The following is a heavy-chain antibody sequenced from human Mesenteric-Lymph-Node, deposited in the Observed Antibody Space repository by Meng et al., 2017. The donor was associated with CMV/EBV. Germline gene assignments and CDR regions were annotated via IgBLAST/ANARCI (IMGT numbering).Heavy chain of an antibody. Sequence: ASVKVSCKASGYTFTSYAMNWVRQAPGQGLEWMGWINTNTGNPTYAQGFTGRFVFSLDTSVSTAYLQICSLKAEDTAVYYCANSASITGTTGYGMDVWGQGTTVTVSS. D-gene: IGHD1-20*01. J-gene: IGHJ6*02. CDR1: GYTFTSYA. CDR2: INTNTGNP. V-gene: IGHV7-4-1*01. CDR3: ANSASITGTTGYGMDV.